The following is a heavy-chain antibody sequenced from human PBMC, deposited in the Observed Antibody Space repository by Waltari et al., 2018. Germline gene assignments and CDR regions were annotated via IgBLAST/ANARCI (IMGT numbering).Heavy chain of an antibody. D-gene: IGHD5-12*01. CDR3: AKGDSRNGGYEPYY. V-gene: IGHV3-23*01. Sequence: EVQLLESGGGLVQPGGSLRLSCAASGFTFSSYAMSWVRQAPGKGLEWVSAISGSGGSTYYADSVKGRFTIARDNSKNTLYLQMNSLRAEDTAVYYCAKGDSRNGGYEPYYWGQGTLVTVSS. J-gene: IGHJ4*02. CDR1: GFTFSSYA. CDR2: ISGSGGST.